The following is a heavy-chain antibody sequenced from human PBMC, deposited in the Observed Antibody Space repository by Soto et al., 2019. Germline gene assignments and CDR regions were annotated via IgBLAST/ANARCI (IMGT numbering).Heavy chain of an antibody. CDR1: GFTFSSYA. Sequence: PGGSLRLCCAACGFTFSSYAMSWVRQAPGKGLEWVSAIIGSGAIIYYADSVKGRFTISRDNSKNTLYLQMNSLRAEDTAVYYCAKVTYYDILTGYYSSSNFDYWGQGTLVTVSS. CDR3: AKVTYYDILTGYYSSSNFDY. J-gene: IGHJ4*02. D-gene: IGHD3-9*01. V-gene: IGHV3-23*01. CDR2: IIGSGAII.